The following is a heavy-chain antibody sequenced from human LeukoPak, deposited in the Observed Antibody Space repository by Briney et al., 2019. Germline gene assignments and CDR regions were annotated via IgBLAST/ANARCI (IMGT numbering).Heavy chain of an antibody. CDR1: GYTFTGYY. J-gene: IGHJ4*02. CDR3: ARDRGSYYYGSGSYQLDY. D-gene: IGHD3-10*01. Sequence: ASVKVSCKASGYTFTGYYMHWVRQAPGQGLEWMGWINPNSGGTNYAQKFQGRVTMTRDTSISTAYMELSRLRSDDTAVYYCARDRGSYYYGSGSYQLDYWGQGTLVTVSS. V-gene: IGHV1-2*02. CDR2: INPNSGGT.